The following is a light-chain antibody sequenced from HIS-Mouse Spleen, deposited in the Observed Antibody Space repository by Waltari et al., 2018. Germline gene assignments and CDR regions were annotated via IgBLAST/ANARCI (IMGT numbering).Light chain of an antibody. CDR3: SSYTSSSTEV. V-gene: IGLV2-14*03. CDR1: SSDVGGYNY. Sequence: QSALTQPASVSGSPGQSITISCTGTSSDVGGYNYVSWYQQHPGKAPKRMIYDVSNRPSGVSNHFSGSKSGNTASLTISGLQAEDEADYYCSSYTSSSTEVFGGGTKLTVL. CDR2: DVS. J-gene: IGLJ2*01.